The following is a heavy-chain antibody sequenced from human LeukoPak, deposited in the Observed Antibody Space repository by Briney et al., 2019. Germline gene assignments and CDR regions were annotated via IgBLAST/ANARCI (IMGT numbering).Heavy chain of an antibody. CDR2: ISGSGGST. CDR3: AKILMGYCRGGSCYSC. D-gene: IGHD2-15*01. CDR1: GFTFSSYA. Sequence: QPGGSLRLSCAASGFTFSSYAMSWVRQAPGKGLEWVSAISGSGGSTYYADSVKGRFTISRDNSKNTLYLQMNSLRAEDTAVYYCAKILMGYCRGGSCYSCWGQGTLVTVSS. V-gene: IGHV3-23*01. J-gene: IGHJ4*02.